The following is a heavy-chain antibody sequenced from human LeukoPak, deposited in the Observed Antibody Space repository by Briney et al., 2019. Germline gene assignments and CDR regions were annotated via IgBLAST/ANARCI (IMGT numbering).Heavy chain of an antibody. D-gene: IGHD4-17*01. CDR3: ASKSTDHGELRFDY. V-gene: IGHV4-59*01. Sequence: SETLSLTCTISGDSTNTYFWSWIRQPPGRGLEWIGYFYYTGTTNYNPSLKSRVTISVDTSKNQFSLKVNSVTAADTGVYYCASKSTDHGELRFDYWGQGTLVTVSS. J-gene: IGHJ4*02. CDR2: FYYTGTT. CDR1: GDSTNTYF.